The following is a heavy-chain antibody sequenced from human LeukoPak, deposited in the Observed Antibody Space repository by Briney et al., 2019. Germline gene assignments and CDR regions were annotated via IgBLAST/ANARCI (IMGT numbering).Heavy chain of an antibody. V-gene: IGHV1-8*01. J-gene: IGHJ5*02. D-gene: IGHD6-19*01. Sequence: ASVKVSCKASGYTFTSYDINWVRQATGQGLEWMGWMNPNSGNTGYAQKFQGRVTMTRNTSISTAYMELSSLRSEDTAVYYCARDRAVAAFNWFDPWGQGTLVTVSS. CDR2: MNPNSGNT. CDR3: ARDRAVAAFNWFDP. CDR1: GYTFTSYD.